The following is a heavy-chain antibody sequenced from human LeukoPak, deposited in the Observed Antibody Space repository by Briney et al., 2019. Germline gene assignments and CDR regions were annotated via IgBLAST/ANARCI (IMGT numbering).Heavy chain of an antibody. V-gene: IGHV3-23*01. CDR2: IRGSGGPT. CDR1: GFTFTSYA. CDR3: ANSGGARGY. Sequence: PGGSLRLSCAASGFTFTSYAMSWVRQAPGKGLECVSVIRGSGGPTYYADSVKGRFTISRDNSKNTLYLQMNSLRAEDTAVYYCANSGGARGYWGQGTLVTVSS. D-gene: IGHD3-10*01. J-gene: IGHJ4*02.